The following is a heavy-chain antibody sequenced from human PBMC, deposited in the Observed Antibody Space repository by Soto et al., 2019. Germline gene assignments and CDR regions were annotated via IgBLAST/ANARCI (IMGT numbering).Heavy chain of an antibody. V-gene: IGHV2-5*02. CDR2: IFWDDDK. CDR3: AHSAQWLDYFDY. J-gene: IGHJ4*02. CDR1: GFSLSTNGVG. Sequence: QITLKESGPTLVKTTQTLTLTCTFSGFSLSTNGVGVGWIRQPPGKALEWLALIFWDDDKKYSPSLMSRLTITKDPSKNQVVLTMTNMDPVDTATYYSAHSAQWLDYFDYWGQGTLVTVSS. D-gene: IGHD6-19*01.